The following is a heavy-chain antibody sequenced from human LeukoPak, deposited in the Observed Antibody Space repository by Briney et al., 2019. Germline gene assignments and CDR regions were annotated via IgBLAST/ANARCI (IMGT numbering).Heavy chain of an antibody. CDR2: IIPIFGTA. Sequence: SVKVSCKASGGTFSTYAISWVRQAPGQGLEWMGGIIPIFGTANYAQKFQGRVTITADESTSTAYMELSSLRSEDTAVYYCARQRRCTSCYAGGNWALDYWGQGTLVTVSS. D-gene: IGHD2-2*01. CDR1: GGTFSTYA. J-gene: IGHJ4*02. CDR3: ARQRRCTSCYAGGNWALDY. V-gene: IGHV1-69*13.